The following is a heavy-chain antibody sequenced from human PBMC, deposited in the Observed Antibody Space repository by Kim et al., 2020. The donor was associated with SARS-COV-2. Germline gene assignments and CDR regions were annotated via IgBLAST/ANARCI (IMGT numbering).Heavy chain of an antibody. J-gene: IGHJ6*03. CDR3: AKDYNYYFYYMDV. V-gene: IGHV3-9*01. Sequence: YADSVKGRFTISRDHAKNSLYLQMNSLRTGDTAFYYCAKDYNYYFYYMDVWGKGTSVTVSS.